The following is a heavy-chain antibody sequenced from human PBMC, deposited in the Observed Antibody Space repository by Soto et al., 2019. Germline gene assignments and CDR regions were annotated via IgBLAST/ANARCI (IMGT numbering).Heavy chain of an antibody. Sequence: EVRLVETGGGLIQPGGSLSLYCAASGFTVSDTYRNWVRQAPGKGLEWVSVIYSGSATYYADPVKGRFTISRDNSKNAVFVKMSSLRVEDTAVYYWARGKSGWLTFEYWGQGMLVIASS. D-gene: IGHD6-19*01. CDR2: IYSGSAT. CDR1: GFTVSDTY. V-gene: IGHV3-53*02. J-gene: IGHJ4*02. CDR3: ARGKSGWLTFEY.